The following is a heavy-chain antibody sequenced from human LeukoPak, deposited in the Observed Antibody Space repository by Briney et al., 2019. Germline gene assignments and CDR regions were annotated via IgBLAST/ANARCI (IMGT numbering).Heavy chain of an antibody. CDR1: GGPISVDY. J-gene: IGHJ4*02. V-gene: IGHV4-59*12. D-gene: IGHD3-22*01. CDR3: AREGDSSGSKDY. CDR2: IYYTGRT. Sequence: SETLSLTCIVSGGPISVDYWNWIRQAPGKGLEWIGYIYYTGRTKYNPSLASRLTISIDTSKNQFSLKLSSVTAADTAVYYCAREGDSSGSKDYWGQGTLVTVSS.